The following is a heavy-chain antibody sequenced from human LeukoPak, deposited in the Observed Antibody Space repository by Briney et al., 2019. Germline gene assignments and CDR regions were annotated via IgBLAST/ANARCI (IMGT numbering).Heavy chain of an antibody. CDR1: GFTFSSYA. CDR3: AKWGLPDSSFDY. CDR2: ISGSGGST. Sequence: PGGSLRLSCAASGFTFSSYAMSWVRQAPAKGLERVSAISGSGGSTYYADSVKGRFTISRDNSKNTLYLQMNSLRAEDTAVYYCAKWGLPDSSFDYWGQGTLVTVSS. D-gene: IGHD6-19*01. J-gene: IGHJ4*02. V-gene: IGHV3-23*01.